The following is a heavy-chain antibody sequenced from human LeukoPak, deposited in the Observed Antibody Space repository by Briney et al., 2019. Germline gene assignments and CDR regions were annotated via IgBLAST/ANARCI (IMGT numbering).Heavy chain of an antibody. CDR3: ARDYRPHYYYYYGMDV. V-gene: IGHV1-69*13. CDR1: GGTFSSYA. D-gene: IGHD4-11*01. J-gene: IGHJ6*02. Sequence: SVKVSCKASGGTFSSYAISWVRQAPGQGLEWMGGIIPIFGTANYAQKFQGRVTITADESTSTAYMELSSLRSEDTAVYYCARDYRPHYYYYYGMDVWGQGTTVTVSS. CDR2: IIPIFGTA.